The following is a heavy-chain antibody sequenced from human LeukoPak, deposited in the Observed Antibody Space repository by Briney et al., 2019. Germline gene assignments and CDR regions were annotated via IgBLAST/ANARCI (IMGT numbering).Heavy chain of an antibody. D-gene: IGHD3-9*01. CDR1: GFPFSSSA. CDR3: AKDYDMWTGSLDY. Sequence: GSLRLSCAASGFPFSSSAMTWVRQAPGKGLEWVSTITDTGDSTHYADSVKGRFTFSRDNSKNTLYLQMNSLRAEDTAVYFCAKDYDMWTGSLDYWGQGTLVTVPS. J-gene: IGHJ4*02. V-gene: IGHV3-23*01. CDR2: ITDTGDST.